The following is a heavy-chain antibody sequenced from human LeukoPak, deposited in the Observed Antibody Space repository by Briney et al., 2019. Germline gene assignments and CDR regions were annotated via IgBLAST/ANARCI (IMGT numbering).Heavy chain of an antibody. D-gene: IGHD5-18*01. CDR1: GGSISSYY. CDR2: IYYSGSA. CDR3: ARGVSRGYSYGRYYMDV. J-gene: IGHJ6*03. V-gene: IGHV4-59*01. Sequence: SETLSLTCTISGGSISSYYWSWIRQPPGKGLEWIGYIYYSGSANNNPSLKSRVTISVDKSKNQISLKLSSVTAADTAVYYCARGVSRGYSYGRYYMDVWGKGTTVTVSS.